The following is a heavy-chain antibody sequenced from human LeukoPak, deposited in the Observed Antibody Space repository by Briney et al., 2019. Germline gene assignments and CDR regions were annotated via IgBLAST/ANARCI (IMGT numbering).Heavy chain of an antibody. Sequence: KTSETLSLTCTVSGGSISSYYWSWIRQPPGKGLEWIGYIYYSGSTNYNPSLKSRVTISVDTSKNQFSLKLSSVTAADTAVYYCARVPLHYDILTGYYNRWFDPWGQGTLVTGSS. CDR3: ARVPLHYDILTGYYNRWFDP. D-gene: IGHD3-9*01. J-gene: IGHJ5*02. V-gene: IGHV4-59*01. CDR2: IYYSGST. CDR1: GGSISSYY.